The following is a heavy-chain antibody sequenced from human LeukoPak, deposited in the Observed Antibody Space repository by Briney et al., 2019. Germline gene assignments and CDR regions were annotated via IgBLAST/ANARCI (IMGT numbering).Heavy chain of an antibody. CDR1: GYTFTSYD. CDR2: MNPNSGNT. J-gene: IGHJ6*03. D-gene: IGHD3-22*01. Sequence: ASVKVSFKASGYTFTSYDINWVRQATGQGREWMGWMNPNSGNTGYAQKFQGRVTMTRNTSISTAYMELSSLRSEDTAVYYCARALYDSSGYYYVGYYYYYMDVWGKGTTVTVSS. CDR3: ARALYDSSGYYYVGYYYYYMDV. V-gene: IGHV1-8*01.